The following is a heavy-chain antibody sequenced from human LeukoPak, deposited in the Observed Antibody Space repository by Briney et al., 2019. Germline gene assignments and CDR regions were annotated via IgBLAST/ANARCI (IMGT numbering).Heavy chain of an antibody. D-gene: IGHD2-2*01. CDR1: GGSLSGYS. J-gene: IGHJ3*02. Sequence: SETLSLTCAVNGGSLSGYSWSRIRQPPGKGLEWIGEINHSGSTKYNPSLKSRVTISVDTSKKQLSLELSSMTAADTAAYYCAGGYCSSTSCYGAAFDIWGQGTMVTVSS. CDR3: AGGYCSSTSCYGAAFDI. CDR2: INHSGST. V-gene: IGHV4-34*01.